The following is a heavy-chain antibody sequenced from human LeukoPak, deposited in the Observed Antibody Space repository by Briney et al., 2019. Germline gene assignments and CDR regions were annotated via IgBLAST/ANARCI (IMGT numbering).Heavy chain of an antibody. CDR3: ASTRTRRSAFDI. CDR2: IYYSGST. D-gene: IGHD1-26*01. J-gene: IGHJ3*02. Sequence: SETLSLTCTVSGGSISSSSYYWGWIRQPPGKGLEWIGSIYYSGSTYYNPSLKSRVTISVDTSKNQFSLKLSSVTAADTAVYYCASTRTRRSAFDIWGQGTMVTVFS. V-gene: IGHV4-39*01. CDR1: GGSISSSSYY.